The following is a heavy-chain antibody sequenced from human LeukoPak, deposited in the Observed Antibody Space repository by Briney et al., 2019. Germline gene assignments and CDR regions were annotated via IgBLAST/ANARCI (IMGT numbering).Heavy chain of an antibody. V-gene: IGHV4-39*01. D-gene: IGHD3-22*01. CDR2: IYYSGST. Sequence: SETLSLTCTVSGRSISSSSYYWGWIRQPPGKGLEWIGSIYYSGSTYYNPSLKSRVTISVDTSKNQFSLKLSSVTAADTAVYYCATSRYYYDSSGYYNGATFDIWGQGTMVTVSS. CDR1: GRSISSSSYY. J-gene: IGHJ3*02. CDR3: ATSRYYYDSSGYYNGATFDI.